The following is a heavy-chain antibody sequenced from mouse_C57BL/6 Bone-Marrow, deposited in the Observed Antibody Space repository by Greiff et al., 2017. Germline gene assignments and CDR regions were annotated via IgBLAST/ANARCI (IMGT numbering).Heavy chain of an antibody. CDR3: ARPITTVVVSYWYFDV. CDR2: ISSGGSYT. D-gene: IGHD1-1*01. V-gene: IGHV5-6*01. J-gene: IGHJ1*03. Sequence: EVKLMESGGDLVKPGGSLKLSCAASGFTFSSYGMSWVRQTPDKRLEWVATISSGGSYTYYPDSVKGRFTISRDNAKNTLYLQMSSLKSEDTAMYYGARPITTVVVSYWYFDVWGTGTTVTVSS. CDR1: GFTFSSYG.